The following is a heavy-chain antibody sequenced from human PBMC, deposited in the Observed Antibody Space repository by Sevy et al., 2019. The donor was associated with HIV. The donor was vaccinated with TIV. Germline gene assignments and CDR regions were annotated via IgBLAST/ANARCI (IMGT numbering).Heavy chain of an antibody. CDR2: IEGDGSDK. CDR1: GFTFSAYW. CDR3: AHETIGRFDS. V-gene: IGHV3-7*01. D-gene: IGHD3-16*01. Sequence: GGSLRLSCAASGFTFSAYWMNWVRQAPGKWLEWVANIEGDGSDKHYVDSVEGRFTISRDNGKNLLYLQMNSLRVEDTAVYYCAHETIGRFDSWGQGTLVTVSS. J-gene: IGHJ4*02.